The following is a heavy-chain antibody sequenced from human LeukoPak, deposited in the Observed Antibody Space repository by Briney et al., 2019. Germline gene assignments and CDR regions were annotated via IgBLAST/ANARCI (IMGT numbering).Heavy chain of an antibody. CDR2: ISAYNGNT. Sequence: ASVKVSCKASGYTFTSYGISWVRQAPGQGLEWMGWISAYNGNTNYAQKLQGRVTMTTDTSTSTAYMELRSLGSDDTAVYYCASSYDILTSNGMDVWGQGTTVTVSS. D-gene: IGHD3-9*01. CDR3: ASSYDILTSNGMDV. V-gene: IGHV1-18*01. CDR1: GYTFTSYG. J-gene: IGHJ6*02.